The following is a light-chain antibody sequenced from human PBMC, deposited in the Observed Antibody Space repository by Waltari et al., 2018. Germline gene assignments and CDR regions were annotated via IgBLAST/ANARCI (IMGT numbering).Light chain of an antibody. CDR1: QSVSSSY. V-gene: IGKV3-20*01. CDR2: GAS. Sequence: EIVLTQSPGTLSLSPGERAILSCRASQSVSSSYLAWYQQKPGQAPRLLIYGASSRATGIPDRFSGSGSGTDFTLTISRLEPEDFAVYYCQQYGSSPLTFGGGTKVEI. J-gene: IGKJ4*01. CDR3: QQYGSSPLT.